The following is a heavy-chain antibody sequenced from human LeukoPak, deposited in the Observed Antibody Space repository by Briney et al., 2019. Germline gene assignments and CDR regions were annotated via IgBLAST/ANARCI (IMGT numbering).Heavy chain of an antibody. D-gene: IGHD3-10*01. J-gene: IGHJ6*03. V-gene: IGHV1-46*01. Sequence: ASVKVSCKASGYTFTSYYMHWVRQAPGQGLEWMGIINPSGGSTNYAQKFQGRVTMTRDTSTSTVYMELSSLRSEDTAVYYCARGPRITLVRGGQWYYYMDVWGKGTTVTISS. CDR1: GYTFTSYY. CDR2: INPSGGST. CDR3: ARGPRITLVRGGQWYYYMDV.